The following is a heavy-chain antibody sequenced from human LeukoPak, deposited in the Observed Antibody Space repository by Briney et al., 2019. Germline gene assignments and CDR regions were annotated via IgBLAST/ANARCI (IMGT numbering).Heavy chain of an antibody. CDR1: GYTFTSYG. CDR3: ARDLNDYGDYGVAY. J-gene: IGHJ4*02. V-gene: IGHV1-46*01. D-gene: IGHD4-17*01. CDR2: INPSGGSP. Sequence: ASVKVSCKASGYTFTSYGISWVRQAPGQGLEWMGIINPSGGSPSYAQKFQGRVTMTRDMSTSTVYMELSSLRSDDTAVYYCARDLNDYGDYGVAYWGQGTLVTVSS.